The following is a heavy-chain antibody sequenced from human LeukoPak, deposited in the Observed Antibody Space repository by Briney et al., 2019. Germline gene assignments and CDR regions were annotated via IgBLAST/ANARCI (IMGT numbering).Heavy chain of an antibody. D-gene: IGHD2-2*01. CDR2: IYYSGST. V-gene: IGHV4-30-4*08. CDR1: GGSISSGDYY. Sequence: SETLSLTCTVSGGSISSGDYYWSWIRQPPGKGLEWIGHIYYSGSTYYIPSLKSRVTMSVDTSKNQFPLKLSSVTAADTAVFYCARLHSAAMVFDYWGQGTLVTVSS. J-gene: IGHJ4*02. CDR3: ARLHSAAMVFDY.